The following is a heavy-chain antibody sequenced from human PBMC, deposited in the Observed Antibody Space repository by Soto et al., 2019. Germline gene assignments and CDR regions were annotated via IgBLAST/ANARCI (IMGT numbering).Heavy chain of an antibody. J-gene: IGHJ4*02. CDR1: GGSFSGYY. Sequence: SETLSLTCAVYGGSFSGYYWSWIRQPPGKGLEWIGEINHSGSTNYNPSLKSRVTISVDTSKNQFSLKLSSVTAADTAVYYCARGGNTPLYWGQGTLVTVSS. CDR2: INHSGST. CDR3: ARGGNTPLY. V-gene: IGHV4-34*01.